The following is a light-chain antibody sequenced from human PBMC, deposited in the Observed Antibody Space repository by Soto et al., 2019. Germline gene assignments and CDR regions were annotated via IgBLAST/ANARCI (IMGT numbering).Light chain of an antibody. Sequence: IVLTQSPATLSLSPGDRATLSCGASQSVSSDYLAWYQQKPGLAPRLLIYGASTRASGTPFKFTGRGSETDFPLPTDELEPEDFAVYYCQQYAISPFTFGQGPKLEI. CDR2: GAS. J-gene: IGKJ2*01. CDR1: QSVSSDY. V-gene: IGKV3D-20*01. CDR3: QQYAISPFT.